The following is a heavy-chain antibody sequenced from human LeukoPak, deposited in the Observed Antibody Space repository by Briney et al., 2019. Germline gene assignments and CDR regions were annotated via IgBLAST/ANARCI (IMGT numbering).Heavy chain of an antibody. CDR1: GFTFSSYE. CDR2: ISSSGSTI. CDR3: ARDMRVPAAIPGYYYGMDV. Sequence: GGSLRLSCAASGFTFSSYEMNWVRQAPGKGLEWVSYISSSGSTIYYADSVKGRFTISRDNAKNSLYLQMNSLRAEDTAVYYCARDMRVPAAIPGYYYGMDVWGQGTTVTVSS. J-gene: IGHJ6*02. V-gene: IGHV3-48*03. D-gene: IGHD2-2*02.